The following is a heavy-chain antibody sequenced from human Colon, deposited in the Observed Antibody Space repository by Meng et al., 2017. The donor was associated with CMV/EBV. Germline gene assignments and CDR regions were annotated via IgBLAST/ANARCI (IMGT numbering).Heavy chain of an antibody. V-gene: IGHV3-9*01. Sequence: SLMISCAAPGFTFDDYSMHWVRQAPGTGLEWVSGISWNSGSIGYADSVTGRFTISIDNAKNSLYLQMNSLRAEDTSLYYCAKQLYCSSTSCYGAYYSYYGMDVWGQGTTVTVSS. D-gene: IGHD2-2*01. J-gene: IGHJ6*02. CDR3: AKQLYCSSTSCYGAYYSYYGMDV. CDR2: ISWNSGSI. CDR1: GFTFDDYS.